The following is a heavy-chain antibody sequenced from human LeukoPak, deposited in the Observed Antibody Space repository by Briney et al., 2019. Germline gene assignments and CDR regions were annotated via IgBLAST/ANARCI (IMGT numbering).Heavy chain of an antibody. CDR1: GGSISSGSYY. CDR2: IYTSGST. CDR3: ARAGDCSSTSCYSWFDP. J-gene: IGHJ5*02. Sequence: SETLSLTCTVPGGSISSGSYYWSWIRQPAGKGLEWIGRIYTSGSTNYNPSLKSRVTISVDTSKNQFSLKLSSVTAADTAVYYCARAGDCSSTSCYSWFDPWGQGTLVTVSS. D-gene: IGHD2-2*01. V-gene: IGHV4-61*02.